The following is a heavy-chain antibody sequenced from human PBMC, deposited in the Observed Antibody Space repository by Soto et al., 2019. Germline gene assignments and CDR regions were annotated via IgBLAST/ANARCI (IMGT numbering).Heavy chain of an antibody. J-gene: IGHJ6*02. D-gene: IGHD6-19*01. CDR2: ISAYNGNT. Sequence: ASVKVSCKASGYTFTSYGISWVRQAPGQGLEWMGWISAYNGNTNYAQKLQGRVTMTTDTSTSTAYMELRSLRSDDTAVYYCAREREFFGIAVADNGMDVWGQGTTVTVSS. CDR1: GYTFTSYG. CDR3: AREREFFGIAVADNGMDV. V-gene: IGHV1-18*01.